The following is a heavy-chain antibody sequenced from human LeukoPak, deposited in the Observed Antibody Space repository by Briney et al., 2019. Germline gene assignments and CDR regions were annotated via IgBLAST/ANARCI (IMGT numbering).Heavy chain of an antibody. V-gene: IGHV3-21*01. CDR1: GFTFSSYG. CDR2: ISSSSSYI. Sequence: GGSLRLSCAASGFTFSSYGMNWVRQAPGKGLEWVSSISSSSSYIYYADSVKGRFTISRDNAKNSLYLQMNSLRAEDTAVYYCAREAAPYYDFWSGYYTYYMDVWGKGTTVTVSS. J-gene: IGHJ6*03. CDR3: AREAAPYYDFWSGYYTYYMDV. D-gene: IGHD3-3*01.